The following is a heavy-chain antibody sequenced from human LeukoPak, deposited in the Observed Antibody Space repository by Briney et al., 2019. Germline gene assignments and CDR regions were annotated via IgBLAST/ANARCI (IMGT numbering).Heavy chain of an antibody. CDR3: ARRQRDFDY. J-gene: IGHJ4*02. Sequence: PSETLSLTCAVYGGSFSGYYWSWIRQPPGKGLEWIGEINHGGSTNYNPSLKSRVTISVDTSKNQFSLKLSSVTAADTAVYYCARRQRDFDYWGQGTLVTVSS. V-gene: IGHV4-34*01. CDR1: GGSFSGYY. CDR2: INHGGST.